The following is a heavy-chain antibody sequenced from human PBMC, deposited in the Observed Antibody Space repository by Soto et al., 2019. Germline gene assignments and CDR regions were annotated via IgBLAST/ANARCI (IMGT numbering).Heavy chain of an antibody. J-gene: IGHJ4*02. CDR2: LIPIFGTA. V-gene: IGHV1-69*01. Sequence: QVQLVQSGAEVKKPGSSVKVSCKASVGTFSSYAISWVRQAPGQGLEWMGGLIPIFGTANYAQKFQGRVTITADDSTSTAYMELSSLRSYYTAVYYCARVTDQWHDFDYWVQGTLVTVSA. D-gene: IGHD6-19*01. CDR1: VGTFSSYA. CDR3: ARVTDQWHDFDY.